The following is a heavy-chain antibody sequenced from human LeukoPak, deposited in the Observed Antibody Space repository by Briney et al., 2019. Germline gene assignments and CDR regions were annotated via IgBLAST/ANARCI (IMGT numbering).Heavy chain of an antibody. Sequence: GGSLRLSCAASGFTFSNYNMNWVRQAPGKGLEWVPYITSRSSSIYYADSVKGRFTISRDNAQNSLYLQMNSLRDEDTAVYYCARDSRFGKLLIPYFDYWGQGTLVTVSS. J-gene: IGHJ4*02. CDR2: ITSRSSSI. CDR1: GFTFSNYN. V-gene: IGHV3-48*02. D-gene: IGHD3-10*01. CDR3: ARDSRFGKLLIPYFDY.